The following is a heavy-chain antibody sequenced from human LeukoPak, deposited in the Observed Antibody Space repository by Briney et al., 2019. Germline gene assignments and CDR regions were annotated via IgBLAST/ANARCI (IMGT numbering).Heavy chain of an antibody. CDR2: IYTSGST. CDR1: GGSISSYY. CDR3: AREEISSTSPGAFDI. D-gene: IGHD2-2*01. Sequence: SETLSLTCTVSGGSISSYYWSWIRQPAGKGLEWIGRIYTSGSTNYNPSLKSRVTMSVDTSENQFSLKLSSVTAADTAVYYCAREEISSTSPGAFDIWGQGTMVTVSS. V-gene: IGHV4-4*07. J-gene: IGHJ3*02.